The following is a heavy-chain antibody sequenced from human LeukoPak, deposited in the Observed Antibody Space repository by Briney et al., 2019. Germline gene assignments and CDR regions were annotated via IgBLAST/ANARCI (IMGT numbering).Heavy chain of an antibody. Sequence: WASVRVSCKASGYTFTGYYMHWVRQAPGQGLEWMGWINPSSGGTNYAQKFQGRVTMTRDTSISTAYMELSRLRSDDTAVYYCARLDDYCSSTSCYPPKYWGQGTLVTVSS. J-gene: IGHJ4*02. CDR1: GYTFTGYY. D-gene: IGHD2-2*01. CDR2: INPSSGGT. V-gene: IGHV1-2*02. CDR3: ARLDDYCSSTSCYPPKY.